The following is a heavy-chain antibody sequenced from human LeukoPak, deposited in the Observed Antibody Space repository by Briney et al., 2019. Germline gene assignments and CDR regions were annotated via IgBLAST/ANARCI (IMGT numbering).Heavy chain of an antibody. Sequence: GGSLRLSCAASGFTFDDYAMHWVRQAPGKGLEWVSGISWNSGSIGYADSVKGRFTISRDNAKNSLYLQMNSLRAEDTALYYCANLQLGAFDIWGQGTMVTVSS. J-gene: IGHJ3*02. V-gene: IGHV3-9*01. CDR3: ANLQLGAFDI. CDR1: GFTFDDYA. D-gene: IGHD3-16*01. CDR2: ISWNSGSI.